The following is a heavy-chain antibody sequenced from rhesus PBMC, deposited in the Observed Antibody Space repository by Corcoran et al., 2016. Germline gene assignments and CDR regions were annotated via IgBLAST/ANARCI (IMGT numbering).Heavy chain of an antibody. V-gene: IGHV3-30*02. Sequence: EVQLVESGAGLVQPGGSLRLSCAASGFTFSNSWMSWVRQAPGKGLEWVARIKRKADCDKAIYAASVKGRLPISRDDSKHTLYLQMNSLKTEDTAVYYCARHARTYSSGWPYYFDYWGQGVLVTVSS. CDR1: GFTFSNSW. CDR2: IKRKADCDKA. CDR3: ARHARTYSSGWPYYFDY. J-gene: IGHJ4*01. D-gene: IGHD6-31*01.